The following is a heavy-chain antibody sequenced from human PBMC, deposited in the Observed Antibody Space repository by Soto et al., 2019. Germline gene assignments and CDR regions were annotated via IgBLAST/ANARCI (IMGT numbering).Heavy chain of an antibody. D-gene: IGHD2-21*02. CDR2: IYYSGRA. V-gene: IGHV4-39*01. Sequence: TLSLTCIVSGDSISSSSYYWGWIRQPPGKGWEWIGSIYYSGRAYFHPSFKSRLAVSIDTSTNQLSLKLSSVTATDTAVYHCARPRPTVVTHNYFDHWGQGALVTVSS. CDR1: GDSISSSSYY. CDR3: ARPRPTVVTHNYFDH. J-gene: IGHJ4*02.